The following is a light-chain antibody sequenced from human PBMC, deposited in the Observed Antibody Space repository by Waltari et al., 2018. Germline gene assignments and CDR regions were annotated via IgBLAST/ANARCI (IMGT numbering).Light chain of an antibody. J-gene: IGKJ1*01. Sequence: DIVMTQTPLSAPVTLGQPASISCRCSQSPVHSNGNTYLTWLQQGPGQPPRPLIDDISKRFSWVPDRFSGSGAGTVFTLKITRVEEEDVGVYYCMQAAQFPWTFGQGTKVEIK. CDR3: MQAAQFPWT. CDR2: DIS. CDR1: QSPVHSNGNTY. V-gene: IGKV2-24*01.